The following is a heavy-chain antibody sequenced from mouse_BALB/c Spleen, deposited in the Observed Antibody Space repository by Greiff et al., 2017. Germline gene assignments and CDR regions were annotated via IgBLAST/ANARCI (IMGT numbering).Heavy chain of an antibody. Sequence: VQLQQSGAELAKPGASVKMSCKASGYTFTSYWMHWVKQRPGQGLEWIGYINPSTGYTEYNQKFKDKATLTADKSSSTAYMQLSSLTSEDSAVYYCARGRYSWFAYWGQGTLVTVSA. D-gene: IGHD2-14*01. CDR1: GYTFTSYW. CDR2: INPSTGYT. CDR3: ARGRYSWFAY. J-gene: IGHJ3*01. V-gene: IGHV1-7*01.